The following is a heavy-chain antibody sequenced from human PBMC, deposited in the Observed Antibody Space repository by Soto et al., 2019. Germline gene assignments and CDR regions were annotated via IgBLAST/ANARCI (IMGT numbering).Heavy chain of an antibody. CDR1: GGSFRGYF. J-gene: IGHJ4*02. Sequence: SETLSLTCAVYGGSFRGYFWSWIRQPPGKGLEWIGEINHSGSTNYNPPLKSRVTVSVDTSKNQFSLKLNSVTAADTAVYYCARGVYNTIFGVVSLDYWGQGALVTVSS. D-gene: IGHD3-3*01. CDR2: INHSGST. CDR3: ARGVYNTIFGVVSLDY. V-gene: IGHV4-34*01.